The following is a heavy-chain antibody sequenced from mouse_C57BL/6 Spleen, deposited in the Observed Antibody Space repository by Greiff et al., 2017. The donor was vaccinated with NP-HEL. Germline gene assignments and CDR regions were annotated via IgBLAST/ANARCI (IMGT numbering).Heavy chain of an antibody. J-gene: IGHJ4*01. Sequence: VQLKESGTVLARPGASVKMSCKTSGYTFTSYWMHWVKQRPGQGLEWIGAIYPGNSDTSYNQKFKGKAKLTAVTSASTAYMELSSLTNEDSAFYYCTYYYGSSYAMDYWGQGTSVTVSS. V-gene: IGHV1-5*01. CDR3: TYYYGSSYAMDY. CDR1: GYTFTSYW. D-gene: IGHD1-1*01. CDR2: IYPGNSDT.